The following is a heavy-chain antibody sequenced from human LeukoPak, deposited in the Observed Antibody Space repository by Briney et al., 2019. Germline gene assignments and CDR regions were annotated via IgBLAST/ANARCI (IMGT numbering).Heavy chain of an antibody. CDR1: GGSISSYY. D-gene: IGHD2-2*01. Sequence: PSETLSLTCTVSGGSISSYYWSWIRQPPGRGLEWIGYIYYSGSTNYNPSLKSRVTISVDTSKNQFSLKLSSVTAADTAVYYCARDSCRSTRCYPDHWGQGTLVTVSS. J-gene: IGHJ4*02. V-gene: IGHV4-59*01. CDR3: ARDSCRSTRCYPDH. CDR2: IYYSGST.